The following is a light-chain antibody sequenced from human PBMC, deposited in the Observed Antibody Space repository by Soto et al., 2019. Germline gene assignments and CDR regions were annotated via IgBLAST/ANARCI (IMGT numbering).Light chain of an antibody. Sequence: EIVLTQSPGTLSLSPGERATLSCRASHSVSSSYLAWYQQKPGQAPRLLIYGASSRATGIPDRFSGSGSGTVLTLTISRLEPEDFAVYYCQQYGGSPPYTFGQGTKLEIK. CDR3: QQYGGSPPYT. V-gene: IGKV3-20*01. CDR1: HSVSSSY. J-gene: IGKJ2*01. CDR2: GAS.